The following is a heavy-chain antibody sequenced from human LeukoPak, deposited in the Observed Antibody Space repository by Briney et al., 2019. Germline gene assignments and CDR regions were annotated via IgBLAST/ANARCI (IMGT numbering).Heavy chain of an antibody. D-gene: IGHD3-16*02. CDR2: ISAYNGNT. V-gene: IGHV1-18*01. J-gene: IGHJ4*02. CDR1: GYTFTSYG. Sequence: ASVTVSCKASGYTFTSYGISWVRQAPGQGLEWMGWISAYNGNTNYAQKLQGRVTMTTDTSTSTAYMELRSLRSDDTAVYYCARDSYASGGGGVIPYWGQGTLVTVSS. CDR3: ARDSYASGGGGVIPY.